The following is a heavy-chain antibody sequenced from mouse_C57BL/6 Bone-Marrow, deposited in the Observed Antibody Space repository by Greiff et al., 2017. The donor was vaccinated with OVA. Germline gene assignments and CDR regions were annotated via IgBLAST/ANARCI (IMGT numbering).Heavy chain of an antibody. CDR1: GFTFSDYG. Sequence: EVKLVESGGGLVKPGGSLKLSCAASGFTFSDYGMHWVRQAPEKGLEWVAYISSGSSTIYYVDTVKGRFTISRDNAKNTLFLQMTSLRSEDTAMYYCARDWDPYYFDYWGQGTTLTVSS. CDR3: ARDWDPYYFDY. V-gene: IGHV5-17*01. D-gene: IGHD4-1*01. CDR2: ISSGSSTI. J-gene: IGHJ2*01.